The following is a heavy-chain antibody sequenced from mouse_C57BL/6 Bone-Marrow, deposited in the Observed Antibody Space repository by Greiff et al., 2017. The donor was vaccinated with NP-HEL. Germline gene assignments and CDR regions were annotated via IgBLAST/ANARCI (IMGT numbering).Heavy chain of an antibody. D-gene: IGHD1-1*01. Sequence: EVKLVESGGGLVQSGRSLRLSCATSGFTFSDFYMEWVRQAPGKGLEWIAASRNKANDYTTEYSASVKGRFIVSRDTSQSILYLQMNALRAEDTAIYYGARDAGYYGSSYGRGAMDHWGQGTSVTVSS. CDR1: GFTFSDFY. J-gene: IGHJ4*01. CDR2: SRNKANDYTT. V-gene: IGHV7-1*01. CDR3: ARDAGYYGSSYGRGAMDH.